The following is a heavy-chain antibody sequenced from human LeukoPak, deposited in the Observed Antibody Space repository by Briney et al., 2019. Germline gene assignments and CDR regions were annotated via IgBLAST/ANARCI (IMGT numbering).Heavy chain of an antibody. J-gene: IGHJ4*02. CDR3: ASCPRMTTVTSFDY. D-gene: IGHD4-17*01. V-gene: IGHV1-69*05. Sequence: SVKVSCKASGGTFSSYAISWVRQAPGQGLEWMGGIIPIFGTASYAQKFQGRVTITTDESTSTAYMELSSLRSEDTAVYYCASCPRMTTVTSFDYWGQETLVTVSS. CDR1: GGTFSSYA. CDR2: IIPIFGTA.